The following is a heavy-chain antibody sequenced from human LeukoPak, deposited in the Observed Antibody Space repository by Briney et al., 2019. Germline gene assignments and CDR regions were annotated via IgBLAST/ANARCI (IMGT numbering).Heavy chain of an antibody. CDR3: ARSPGGNARTWLDY. D-gene: IGHD4-23*01. Sequence: ASVKVSCKASGYTFTNYALHWVRQAPGQRLEWMGWTNGATGNTRFSQDFQGRLTITIDTSASTAYMELSSLRSEDTAVYYCARSPGGNARTWLDYWGQGTLVTVSS. CDR2: TNGATGNT. J-gene: IGHJ4*02. CDR1: GYTFTNYA. V-gene: IGHV1-3*02.